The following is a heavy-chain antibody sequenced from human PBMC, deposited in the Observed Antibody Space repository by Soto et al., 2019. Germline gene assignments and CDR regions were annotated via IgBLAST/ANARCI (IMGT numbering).Heavy chain of an antibody. J-gene: IGHJ4*02. CDR2: IYYSGST. V-gene: IGHV4-39*01. D-gene: IGHD2-15*01. CDR1: GGSISSSSYY. Sequence: SETLSLTCTVSGGSISSSSYYWGWIRQPPGKGLEWIGSIYYSGSTYYNPSLKSRVTISVDTSKNQFSLKLSSVTAADTAVYYCVGSKRGFETEIFDYWGQGTLVTVSS. CDR3: VGSKRGFETEIFDY.